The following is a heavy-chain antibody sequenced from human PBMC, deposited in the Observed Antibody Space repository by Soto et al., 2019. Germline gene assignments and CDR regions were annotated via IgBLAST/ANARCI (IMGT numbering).Heavy chain of an antibody. CDR2: INPSGGST. V-gene: IGHV1-46*03. Sequence: QVQLVQSGAEVKKPGASVKVSCKASGYTFTSYYMHWVRQAPGQGLEWMGIINPSGGSTSYAQKFQGRVTMNRDTSTSTVYMELSSLRSDDTAVYYCASHSRVPAAQVGAFDIWGQGTMVTVSS. D-gene: IGHD2-2*01. J-gene: IGHJ3*02. CDR3: ASHSRVPAAQVGAFDI. CDR1: GYTFTSYY.